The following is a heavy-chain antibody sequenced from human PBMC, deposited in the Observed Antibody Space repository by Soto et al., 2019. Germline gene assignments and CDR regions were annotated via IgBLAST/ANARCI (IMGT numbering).Heavy chain of an antibody. CDR2: IIPIFGTA. D-gene: IGHD4-17*01. V-gene: IGHV1-69*13. Sequence: SSVKVSCKASGGTFSIYAISCMRQAPGQGLEWMGGIIPIFGTANYAQKFQGRVTITADESTSTAYMELSSLRSEDTAVYYCARDQTTGGFDPWGQGTLVPVSS. CDR1: GGTFSIYA. CDR3: ARDQTTGGFDP. J-gene: IGHJ5*02.